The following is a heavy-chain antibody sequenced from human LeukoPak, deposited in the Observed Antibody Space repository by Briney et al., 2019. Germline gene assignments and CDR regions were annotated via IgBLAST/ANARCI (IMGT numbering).Heavy chain of an antibody. CDR1: GGSISSSSYY. J-gene: IGHJ4*02. CDR3: ARGPSSGYYPTNLDS. D-gene: IGHD3-22*01. Sequence: SETLSLTCTVSGGSISSSSYYWSWIRQPPGKGLEWIGYIYYSGSTNYNPSLKSRVTISVDSSKTQFSLKLTSVTAADTAVYYCARGPSSGYYPTNLDSWGQGTLVTVSS. V-gene: IGHV4-61*01. CDR2: IYYSGST.